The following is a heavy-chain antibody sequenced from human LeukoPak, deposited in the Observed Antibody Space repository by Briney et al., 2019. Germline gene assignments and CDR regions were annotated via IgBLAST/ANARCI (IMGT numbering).Heavy chain of an antibody. CDR2: INHSGST. D-gene: IGHD6-19*01. CDR1: GGSFGGYY. CDR3: ARHSSGWYFDSY. J-gene: IGHJ4*02. V-gene: IGHV4-34*01. Sequence: SETLSLTCAVYGGSFGGYYWSWIRQPPGKGLEWIGEINHSGSTNYNPSLKSRVTISVDTSKNQFSLKLSSVTAADTAVYYCARHSSGWYFDSYWGQGTLVTVSS.